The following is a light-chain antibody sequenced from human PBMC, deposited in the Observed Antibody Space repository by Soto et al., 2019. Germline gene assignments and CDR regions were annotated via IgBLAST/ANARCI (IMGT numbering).Light chain of an antibody. V-gene: IGKV3-20*01. CDR3: QRYGSIT. Sequence: EIVLTQSPGTLSLSPGERATLSCRASQSVSGSQLAWYRQKPGQPPRLLIYATSSRATGIPDRFSGSGSGTDFTLTISRLEPEDFAVYFCQRYGSITFGQGTRLEIK. J-gene: IGKJ5*01. CDR2: ATS. CDR1: QSVSGSQ.